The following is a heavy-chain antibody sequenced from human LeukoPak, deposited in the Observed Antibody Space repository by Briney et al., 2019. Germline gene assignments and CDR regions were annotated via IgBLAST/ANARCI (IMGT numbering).Heavy chain of an antibody. CDR1: GFMFRSYG. CDR3: AELGITMIGGV. J-gene: IGHJ6*04. CDR2: ISYDGSNK. Sequence: PGGSLRLSCAAPGFMFRSYGMSWVRQAPGKGLEWVAVISYDGSNKKYADSVKGRFTISRDNSKNTLYLQMNSLRAEDTAVYYCAELGITMIGGVWGKGTTVTISS. D-gene: IGHD3-10*02. V-gene: IGHV3-30*18.